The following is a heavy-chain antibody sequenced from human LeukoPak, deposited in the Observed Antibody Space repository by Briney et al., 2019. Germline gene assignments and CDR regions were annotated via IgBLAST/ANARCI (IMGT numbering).Heavy chain of an antibody. CDR3: ARNLYYDSSGYLFDY. CDR2: INAGNGNT. V-gene: IGHV1-3*01. D-gene: IGHD3-22*01. CDR1: GYTFTSYA. J-gene: IGHJ4*02. Sequence: ASVKVSCKASGYTFTSYAMHWVRQAPGQRLEWMGWINAGNGNTKYSQKFQGRVTITADESTSTAYMELSSLRSEDTAVYYCARNLYYDSSGYLFDYWGQGTLVTVSS.